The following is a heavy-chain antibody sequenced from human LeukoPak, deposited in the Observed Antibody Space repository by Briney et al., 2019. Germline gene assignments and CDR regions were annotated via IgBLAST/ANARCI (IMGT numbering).Heavy chain of an antibody. V-gene: IGHV5-51*01. D-gene: IGHD3-10*01. J-gene: IGHJ6*03. CDR1: GYNFINYW. CDR3: ARHAGGRFYYYMDV. Sequence: GESLKISCKGSGYNFINYWIGWVRQMPGKGLEWMGIIYPRDSYTRYSPSFQGQVTISADKSINTAYLQWSSLRASDTAMYYCARHAGGRFYYYMDVWGKGTTVTVSS. CDR2: IYPRDSYT.